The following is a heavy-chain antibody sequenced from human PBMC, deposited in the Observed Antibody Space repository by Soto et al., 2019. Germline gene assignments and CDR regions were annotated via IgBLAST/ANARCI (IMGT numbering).Heavy chain of an antibody. CDR3: ARATYGDY. V-gene: IGHV1-18*01. Sequence: QVHLVQSGAEVKKPGASVKVSCKGSGYTFTSYGISWVRQAPGQGLEWMGWISAHNGKTDYAQKLQGRVTVTRDTATSPAYVELRSMRSDATAVYYCARATYGDYWGQGALVTVSS. CDR2: ISAHNGKT. J-gene: IGHJ4*02. CDR1: GYTFTSYG. D-gene: IGHD4-17*01.